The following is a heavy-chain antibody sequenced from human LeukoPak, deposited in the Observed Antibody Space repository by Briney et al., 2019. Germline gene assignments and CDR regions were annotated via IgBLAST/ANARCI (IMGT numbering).Heavy chain of an antibody. Sequence: GGSLRLSCAASGLTVSKNYMSWVRQAPGKGLEWVSVIYSGGSTYYADSVKGRFNISRDSSKNTLYLQMSSLRDDDTAVYYCATHPTPGNCWGQGTLVTVSS. CDR1: GLTVSKNY. CDR3: ATHPTPGNC. V-gene: IGHV3-66*01. CDR2: IYSGGST. D-gene: IGHD4-23*01. J-gene: IGHJ4*02.